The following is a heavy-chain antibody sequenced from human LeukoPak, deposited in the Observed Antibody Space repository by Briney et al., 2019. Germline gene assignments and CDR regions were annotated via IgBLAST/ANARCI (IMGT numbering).Heavy chain of an antibody. J-gene: IGHJ4*02. CDR2: IKPTSGGT. CDR1: GYTFTGYY. Sequence: EASVKVSCKASGYTFTGYYIHWVRQAPRQGLEWMGWIKPTSGGTSYAQNLQGRVTMTRDTSINTAYMELSGLRSDDTAVYYCARVREWEEISGAIPDYFDYWGQGTLVTVSS. V-gene: IGHV1-2*02. D-gene: IGHD3-3*01. CDR3: ARVREWEEISGAIPDYFDY.